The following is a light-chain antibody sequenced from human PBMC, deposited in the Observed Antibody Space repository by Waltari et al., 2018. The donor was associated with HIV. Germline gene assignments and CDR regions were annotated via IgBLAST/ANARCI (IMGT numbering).Light chain of an antibody. V-gene: IGLV1-47*01. Sequence: QSVLTQPPSASGTPGQGVTISCSGSSSNIGSKYVYWYQKLPGSAPQLLIYRNNQRPSGVPDRFAGAKSGTSASLAISGLRSEDEADYYCAAWDDTLSVLFGGGTKLTVL. CDR1: SSNIGSKY. CDR3: AAWDDTLSVL. J-gene: IGLJ2*01. CDR2: RNN.